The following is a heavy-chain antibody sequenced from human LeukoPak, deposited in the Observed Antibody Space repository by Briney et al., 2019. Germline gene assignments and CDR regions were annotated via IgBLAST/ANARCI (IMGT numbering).Heavy chain of an antibody. D-gene: IGHD2-2*02. CDR1: GGSISSGGYY. V-gene: IGHV4-31*03. J-gene: IGHJ3*02. Sequence: SQTLSLTCTVSGGSISSGGYYWSWIRQHPGKGLEWIGYIYYSGNTYYNPSLKSRVTISLDTSKNQFSLKLSSVTAADTAVYFCARDDCSTTSCYIGAFDIWAKGHWSPSLQ. CDR3: ARDDCSTTSCYIGAFDI. CDR2: IYYSGNT.